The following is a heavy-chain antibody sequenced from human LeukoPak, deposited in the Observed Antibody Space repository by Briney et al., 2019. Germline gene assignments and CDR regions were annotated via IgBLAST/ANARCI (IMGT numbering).Heavy chain of an antibody. CDR1: GYTFTSYY. CDR2: INPSGGST. CDR3: ARGNYSDSSGYYANFDY. V-gene: IGHV1-46*01. J-gene: IGHJ4*02. Sequence: ASVKVSCKASGYTFTSYYMHWVRQAPGQGPEWMGIINPSGGSTSYAQKFQGRVTMTRDTSTSTVYMELSSLRSDDTAVYYCARGNYSDSSGYYANFDYWGQGTLVTVSS. D-gene: IGHD3-22*01.